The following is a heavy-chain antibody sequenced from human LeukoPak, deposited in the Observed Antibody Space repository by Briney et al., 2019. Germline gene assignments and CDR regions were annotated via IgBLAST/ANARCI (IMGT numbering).Heavy chain of an antibody. J-gene: IGHJ4*02. V-gene: IGHV3-7*01. CDR1: GFTFSSYW. CDR2: IKQDGSEK. CDR3: ARASTIRYSSVHY. D-gene: IGHD6-19*01. Sequence: PGGSLRLSCAASGFTFSSYWMTCVRQAPGKGLEWVANIKQDGSEKYYVDSVKGRFTISRDNAKNSLYLQMNSLRAEDTAVYYCARASTIRYSSVHYWGQGTLVTVSS.